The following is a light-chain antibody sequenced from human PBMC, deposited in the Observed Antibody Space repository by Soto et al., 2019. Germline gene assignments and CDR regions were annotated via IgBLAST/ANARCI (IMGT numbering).Light chain of an antibody. V-gene: IGKV3-15*01. CDR3: QEYSNCRLST. J-gene: IGKJ3*01. CDR1: QSVGRN. Sequence: EIVVTQSPGILSVSPGDRATLSCRASQSVGRNLAWYQQKPGQAPTLLISAASTRATGLPARFSGSGSGTDFTLTISSLQSEDFEVSYCQEYSNCRLSTFGPGTRVAIK. CDR2: AAS.